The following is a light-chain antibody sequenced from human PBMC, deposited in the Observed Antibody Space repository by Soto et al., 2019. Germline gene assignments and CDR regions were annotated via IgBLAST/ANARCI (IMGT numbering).Light chain of an antibody. V-gene: IGLV7-46*01. CDR3: WLSYSGTRVL. J-gene: IGLJ2*01. Sequence: QAVVTQEPSVTVSPGGTVTLTCGSTTGPVTSGHYPYWLQQKPGQAPTTLIYDTDNKNSWTPARFAGSILGGKAVLTLSGAQPEDEAADYRWLSYSGTRVLFGAGTKLTVL. CDR1: TGPVTSGHY. CDR2: DTD.